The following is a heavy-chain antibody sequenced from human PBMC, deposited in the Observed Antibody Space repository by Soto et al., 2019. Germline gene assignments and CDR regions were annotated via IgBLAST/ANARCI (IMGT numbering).Heavy chain of an antibody. D-gene: IGHD3-10*02. J-gene: IGHJ4*02. Sequence: GGSLRLSCAASVFTFSSYWMHWVRQAPGKGLVWVSRIHSDGRDTGYADSVKGRFTISRDNAKNTLYLQMNSLRAEDTAVYYCAREGWGMAMFYWGQGTLVTVSS. CDR1: VFTFSSYW. CDR3: AREGWGMAMFY. V-gene: IGHV3-74*01. CDR2: IHSDGRDT.